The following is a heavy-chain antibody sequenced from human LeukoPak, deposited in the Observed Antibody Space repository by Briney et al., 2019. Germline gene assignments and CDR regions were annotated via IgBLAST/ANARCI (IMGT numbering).Heavy chain of an antibody. V-gene: IGHV4-34*01. Sequence: TSETLSLTCAVYGGSFSGYYWSWIRQPPGRGLEWIGEINHSGSTNYNPSLKSRVTISVDTSKNQFSLKLSSVTAADTAVYYCASRNPNCSSTSCHFDYWGQGTLVTVSS. CDR2: INHSGST. CDR1: GGSFSGYY. D-gene: IGHD2-2*01. CDR3: ASRNPNCSSTSCHFDY. J-gene: IGHJ4*02.